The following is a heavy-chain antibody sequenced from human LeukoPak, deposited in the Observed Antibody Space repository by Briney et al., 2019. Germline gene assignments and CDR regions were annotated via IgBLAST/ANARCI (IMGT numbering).Heavy chain of an antibody. Sequence: SETLSLTCAVYGGSFSGYYWSWIRQPPGKGLEWIGEINHSGSTNYNPSLKSRVTISVDTSKSQFSLKLSSVTAADTAVYYCAGGDSSSSLWRVYFDYWGQGTLVTVSS. CDR1: GGSFSGYY. D-gene: IGHD6-6*01. J-gene: IGHJ4*02. CDR2: INHSGST. V-gene: IGHV4-34*01. CDR3: AGGDSSSSLWRVYFDY.